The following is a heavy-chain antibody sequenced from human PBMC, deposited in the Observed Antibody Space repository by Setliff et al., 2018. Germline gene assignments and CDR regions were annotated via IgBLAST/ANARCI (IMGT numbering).Heavy chain of an antibody. D-gene: IGHD1-1*01. J-gene: IGHJ3*02. CDR3: TRHGTVDAFDI. CDR2: IFPGNSNT. Sequence: PGESLKISCQGSGYSFTNNWIAWVRQMPGKGLECMGIIFPGNSNTRYSPSFQGQVTISVDKAINTAYLQWTSLKVSDTAMYFCTRHGTVDAFDIWGQGTMVTVSS. V-gene: IGHV5-51*01. CDR1: GYSFTNNW.